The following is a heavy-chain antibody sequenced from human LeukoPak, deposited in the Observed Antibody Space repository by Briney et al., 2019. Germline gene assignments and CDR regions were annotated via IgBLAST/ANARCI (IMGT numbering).Heavy chain of an antibody. CDR3: AKGGAGWLRFLDFDY. J-gene: IGHJ4*02. Sequence: GGSLRLSCAASGFTFSDYSMNWVRQAPGKGLEWVSYISSSSTTIYYADSVKGRFTISRDNSKNTLYLQMNSLRAEDTAVYYCAKGGAGWLRFLDFDYWGQGTLVTVSS. V-gene: IGHV3-48*01. CDR1: GFTFSDYS. CDR2: ISSSSTTI. D-gene: IGHD5-12*01.